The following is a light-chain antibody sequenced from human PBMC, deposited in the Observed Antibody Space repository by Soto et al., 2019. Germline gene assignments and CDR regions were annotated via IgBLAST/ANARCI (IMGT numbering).Light chain of an antibody. CDR1: QSVSSSY. J-gene: IGKJ5*01. V-gene: IGKV3-20*01. CDR2: GAS. Sequence: EIVLTQSSGTLSLSPGERAILSCRASQSVSSSYLAWYQQKPGQAPRLLIYGASSRATGIPDRFSGSGSGTDFTLTISRLEPEDFAVYSCQQYGSPPTTFGQGTRLEIK. CDR3: QQYGSPPTT.